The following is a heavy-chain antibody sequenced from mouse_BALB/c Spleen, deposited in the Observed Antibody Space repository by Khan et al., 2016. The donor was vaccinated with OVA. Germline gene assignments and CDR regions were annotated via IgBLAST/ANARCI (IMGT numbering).Heavy chain of an antibody. V-gene: IGHV1-54*01. CDR1: GYAFTNYL. Sequence: VQLQESGAELVRPGTSVKVSCKASGYAFTNYLIEWVKQRPGQGLEWIGVINPGSGGTNYNEKFKGKATLTADKSSSTAYMQLSSLTSDDSAVYFCARGGYGSLAYWGQGTLVTVSA. CDR3: ARGGYGSLAY. CDR2: INPGSGGT. D-gene: IGHD1-1*02. J-gene: IGHJ3*01.